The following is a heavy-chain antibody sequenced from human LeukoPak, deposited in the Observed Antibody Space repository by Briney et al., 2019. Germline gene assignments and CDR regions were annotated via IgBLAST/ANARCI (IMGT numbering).Heavy chain of an antibody. D-gene: IGHD6-6*01. V-gene: IGHV4-34*01. CDR3: ARRSYSSSYGPFDY. Sequence: SETLSLTCAVYVGSFSGYYWSGTPQPPGKGLEWMGETYHSGNTNYNPSHKSRVNISVDTSKDQSSLKLSSVTAAETAVYYCARRSYSSSYGPFDYWGQGTLVTVSS. J-gene: IGHJ4*02. CDR1: VGSFSGYY. CDR2: TYHSGNT.